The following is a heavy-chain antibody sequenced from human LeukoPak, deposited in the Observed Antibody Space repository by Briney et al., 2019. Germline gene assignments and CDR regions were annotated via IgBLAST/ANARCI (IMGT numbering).Heavy chain of an antibody. Sequence: PSETLSLTCTVSGGSISSYYWIWIRQPPGKGPEWLGYVFYNGATNYNPSLQSRITMSVGTSKNQFSLNLSSVTAADTAVYSCARGDPGSGRYFYLAVCGGGTTVTVSS. V-gene: IGHV4-59*01. CDR1: GGSISSYY. D-gene: IGHD1-14*01. J-gene: IGHJ6*03. CDR2: VFYNGAT. CDR3: ARGDPGSGRYFYLAV.